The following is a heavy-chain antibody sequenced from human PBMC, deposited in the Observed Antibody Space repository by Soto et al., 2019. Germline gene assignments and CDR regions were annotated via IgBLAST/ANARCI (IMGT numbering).Heavy chain of an antibody. CDR3: ARVSSSKDILVVLVAADALDT. CDR1: GGTFSSYA. J-gene: IGHJ3*02. V-gene: IGHV1-69*01. D-gene: IGHD2-15*01. Sequence: QVQLVQSGAEVKKPGSSVKVSCKASGGTFSSYAISWVRQAPGQGLEWMGGIIPIFATANYAQKFQGRGTFTAAESRSTAYMKLRSLRSEDTAVYYCARVSSSKDILVVLVAADALDTWGQGQWSPSLQ. CDR2: IIPIFATA.